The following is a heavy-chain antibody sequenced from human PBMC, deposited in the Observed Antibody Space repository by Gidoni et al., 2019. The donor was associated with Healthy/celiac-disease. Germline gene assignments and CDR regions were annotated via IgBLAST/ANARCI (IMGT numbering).Heavy chain of an antibody. D-gene: IGHD4-17*01. J-gene: IGHJ3*02. CDR1: GFTFSSYE. CDR2: ISSSGSTI. V-gene: IGHV3-48*03. CDR3: ARDNGDLADDAFDI. Sequence: EVQLVESGGGLVQPGGSLRLSCAASGFTFSSYEMNWVRQAPGKGLEWVSYISSSGSTIYYADSVKGRFTISRDNAKNSLYLQMNSLRAEDTAVYYCARDNGDLADDAFDIWGQGTMVTVSS.